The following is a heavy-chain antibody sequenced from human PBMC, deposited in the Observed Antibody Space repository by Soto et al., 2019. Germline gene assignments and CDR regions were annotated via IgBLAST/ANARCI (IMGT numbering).Heavy chain of an antibody. Sequence: GGSLRLSCAASGFTFSDYYMSWIRQAPGKGLEWVSYISDSSSNTNYGDSVKGRFTISRDNAKNLLYLQMNSLRAEDTAVYYCAKGEGYKWNYEFDPWGQGTLGTVSS. D-gene: IGHD1-7*01. J-gene: IGHJ5*02. CDR1: GFTFSDYY. V-gene: IGHV3-11*06. CDR3: AKGEGYKWNYEFDP. CDR2: ISDSSSNT.